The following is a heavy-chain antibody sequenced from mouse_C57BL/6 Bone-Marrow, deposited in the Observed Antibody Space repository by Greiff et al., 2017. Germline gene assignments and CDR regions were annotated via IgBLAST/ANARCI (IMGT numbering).Heavy chain of an antibody. Sequence: VQLLQPGAELVKPGASVKLSCKASGYTFTSYWMQWVKQRPGQGLEWIGEIDPSDSYTNYNQKFKGKATLTVDTSSSTAYMQLSSLTSEDSAVYYCASWRGRDYFDYWGQGTTLTVSS. CDR2: IDPSDSYT. D-gene: IGHD3-3*01. V-gene: IGHV1-50*01. CDR3: ASWRGRDYFDY. CDR1: GYTFTSYW. J-gene: IGHJ2*01.